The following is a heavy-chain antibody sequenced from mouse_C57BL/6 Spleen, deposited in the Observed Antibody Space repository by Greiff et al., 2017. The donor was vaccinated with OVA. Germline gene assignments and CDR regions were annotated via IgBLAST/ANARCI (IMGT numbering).Heavy chain of an antibody. V-gene: IGHV14-3*01. CDR1: GFNIKNTY. Sequence: EVKLQESVAELVRPGASVKLSCTASGFNIKNTYMHWVKQRPEQGLEWIGRIDPANGNTKYAPKVQGKATITADTSSNTDYLQLSSLTSEDTAIYYCARGYYGSRYYFDDWGQGTTLTVSS. D-gene: IGHD1-1*01. CDR2: IDPANGNT. J-gene: IGHJ2*01. CDR3: ARGYYGSRYYFDD.